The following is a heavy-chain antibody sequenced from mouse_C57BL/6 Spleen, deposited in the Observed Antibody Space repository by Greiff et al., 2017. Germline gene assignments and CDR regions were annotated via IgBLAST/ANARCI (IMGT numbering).Heavy chain of an antibody. D-gene: IGHD1-1*02. CDR2: ISYDGGT. CDR3: AREHYDYNAMDY. CDR1: GYSITSGYY. J-gene: IGHJ4*01. V-gene: IGHV3-6*01. Sequence: EVQLQQSGPGLVKPSQSLSLTCSVTGYSITSGYYWNWIRQFPGNKLEWMGYISYDGGTNYNPYLKNLISITRDTSKNQFFLKLNSVTTEDTATYYCAREHYDYNAMDYWGQGTSVTVSS.